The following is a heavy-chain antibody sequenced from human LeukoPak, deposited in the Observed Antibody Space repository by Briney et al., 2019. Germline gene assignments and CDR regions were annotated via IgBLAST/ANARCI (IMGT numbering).Heavy chain of an antibody. Sequence: PSETLSLTCSVSGGSITKNGYYWGWIRQSPETGLEWTGSMHYSGSTYYNPSLNSRVTISVDTSKNQFSLKLTSVTAADTAVYYCCGSGWFAGPFDYWGQGTLITVSS. J-gene: IGHJ4*02. D-gene: IGHD6-19*01. V-gene: IGHV4-39*07. CDR3: CGSGWFAGPFDY. CDR2: MHYSGST. CDR1: GGSITKNGYY.